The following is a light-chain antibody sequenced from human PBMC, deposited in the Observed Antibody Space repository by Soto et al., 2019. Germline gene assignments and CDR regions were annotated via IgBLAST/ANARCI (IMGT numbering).Light chain of an antibody. V-gene: IGKV3-20*01. CDR1: QSVSSSY. Sequence: EIVLTQSPFTLSFSPVERSTLSCIASQSVSSSYLAWYQQKPGQAPRLLIYGASSRATGIPDRFSGSGSGTDFTLTISRLEPEDFAVYYCQQYGSSLRTFGQGTKVDIK. CDR3: QQYGSSLRT. CDR2: GAS. J-gene: IGKJ1*01.